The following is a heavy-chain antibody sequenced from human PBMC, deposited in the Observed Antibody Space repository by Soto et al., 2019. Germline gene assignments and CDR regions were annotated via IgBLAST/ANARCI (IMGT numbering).Heavy chain of an antibody. CDR3: AKDSRPGIAARKGYYYYYGMDV. D-gene: IGHD6-6*01. CDR2: ISYDGSNK. CDR1: GFTFSSYG. V-gene: IGHV3-30*18. Sequence: GGSLRLSCAASGFTFSSYGMHWVRQAPGKGLEWVAVISYDGSNKYYADSVKGRFTISRDNSKNTLYLQMNSLRAEDTAVYCCAKDSRPGIAARKGYYYYYGMDVWGQGTAVTVSS. J-gene: IGHJ6*02.